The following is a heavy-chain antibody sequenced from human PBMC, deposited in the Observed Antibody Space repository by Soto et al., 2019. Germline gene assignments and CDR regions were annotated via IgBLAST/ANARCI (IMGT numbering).Heavy chain of an antibody. CDR2: INSDGSST. D-gene: IGHD2-15*01. Sequence: EVQLVESGGGLVQPGGSLRLSCAASGFTFSSDWMHWVRQAPGKGLVWVSRINSDGSSTSYADSLKGRFTISRDNAKNTLSLQMSSLRAEDTAVYYCASTVVTGYWGQGTPVTVSS. J-gene: IGHJ4*02. CDR1: GFTFSSDW. V-gene: IGHV3-74*01. CDR3: ASTVVTGY.